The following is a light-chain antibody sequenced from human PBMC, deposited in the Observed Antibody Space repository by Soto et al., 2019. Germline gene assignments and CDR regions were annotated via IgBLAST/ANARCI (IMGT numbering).Light chain of an antibody. CDR1: QSVSSY. V-gene: IGKV3-11*01. CDR2: DAS. CDR3: QQRSNWAVT. J-gene: IGKJ4*02. Sequence: EIVLTQSPATLSLSPGERATLSCRASQSVSSYLAWYQQKPGQAPRLLIYDASNRATGIPARFSGSGSGTDFTLTISSLEPEDLAVYYCQQRSNWAVTFGGGTKVEIK.